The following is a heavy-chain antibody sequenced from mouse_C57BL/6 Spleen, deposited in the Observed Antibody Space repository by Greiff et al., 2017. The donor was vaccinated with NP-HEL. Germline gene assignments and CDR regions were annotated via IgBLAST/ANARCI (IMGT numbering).Heavy chain of an antibody. J-gene: IGHJ3*01. CDR1: GFTFTDYY. CDR3: AGYEDGVGRFAD. Sequence: EVHLVESGGGLVQPGGSLSLSCAASGFTFTDYYMSWVRQPPGKALEWLGFIRNTANGYTTEYSASVKGRFTISRDNSQCILYLQMNARRAYDSATYYCAGYEDGVGRFADWGQGTLVTVSA. CDR2: IRNTANGYTT. D-gene: IGHD4-1*01. V-gene: IGHV7-3*01.